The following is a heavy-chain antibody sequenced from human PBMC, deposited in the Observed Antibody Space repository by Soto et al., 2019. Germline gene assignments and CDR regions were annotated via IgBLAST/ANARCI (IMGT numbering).Heavy chain of an antibody. CDR2: IKQDGSEK. Sequence: GGSLRLSCAASGFSCSSYWMSWVRQAPGKGLEWVANIKQDGSEKYYVDSVKGRFTISRDNAKNSLYLQMNSLRAEDTAVYYCEAFPPEGGVYIRRYSYYSTLVSCKATTVSV. CDR1: GFSCSSYW. D-gene: IGHD3-16*01. V-gene: IGHV3-7*01. J-gene: IGHJ6*03. CDR3: EAFPPEGGVYIRRYSYYSTLV.